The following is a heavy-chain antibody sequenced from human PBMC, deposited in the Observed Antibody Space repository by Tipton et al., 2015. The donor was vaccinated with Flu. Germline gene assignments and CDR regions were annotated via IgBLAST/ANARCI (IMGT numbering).Heavy chain of an antibody. CDR1: GFTFGDYA. CDR2: IRSKAYGGTT. CDR3: TRDRCSSTSCYTLTDLYYYYGMDV. D-gene: IGHD2-2*02. V-gene: IGHV3-49*04. Sequence: SLRLSCTASGFTFGDYAMSWVRQAPGKGLEWVGFIRSKAYGGTTEYAASVKGRFTISRDDSKSIAYLQMNSLKTEDTAVYYCTRDRCSSTSCYTLTDLYYYYGMDVWGQGTTVTVSS. J-gene: IGHJ6*02.